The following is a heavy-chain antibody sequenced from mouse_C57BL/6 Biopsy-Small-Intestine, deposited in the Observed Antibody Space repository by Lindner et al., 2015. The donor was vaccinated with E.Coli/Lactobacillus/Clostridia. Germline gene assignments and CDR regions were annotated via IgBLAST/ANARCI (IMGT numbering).Heavy chain of an antibody. V-gene: IGHV1-84*02. CDR1: GYTFTSSA. CDR3: AHANYYGSGSFYIDAFDM. Sequence: SVKVSCKASGYTFTSSAMHWVRQAPGQRPEWMGWINVGSGKAKYSQKFQGRVTITGDTSASTAYMELTSLRSEDTAVYYCAHANYYGSGSFYIDAFDMWGQGTMVTVSS. CDR2: INVGSGKA. J-gene: IGHJ3*02. D-gene: IGHD1-1*01.